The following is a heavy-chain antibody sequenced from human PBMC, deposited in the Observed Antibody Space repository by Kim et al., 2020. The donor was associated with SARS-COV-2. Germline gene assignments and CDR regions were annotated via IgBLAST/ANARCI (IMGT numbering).Heavy chain of an antibody. CDR3: ARGAMVRGARGFDY. CDR1: GFTFSSYG. J-gene: IGHJ4*02. D-gene: IGHD3-10*01. Sequence: GGSLRLSCAASGFTFSSYGMHWVRQAPGKGLEWVAVISYDGSNKYYADSVKGRFTISRDNSKNTLYLQMNSLRAEDTAVYYCARGAMVRGARGFDYWGQGTLVTVSS. CDR2: ISYDGSNK. V-gene: IGHV3-33*05.